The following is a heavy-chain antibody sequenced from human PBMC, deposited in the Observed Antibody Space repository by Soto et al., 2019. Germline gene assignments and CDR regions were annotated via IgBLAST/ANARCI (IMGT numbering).Heavy chain of an antibody. Sequence: GGSLRLSCAASGFTFSSYWMSWVRQAPGKGLEWVANIKQDGSEKYYVDSVKGRFTISRDNAKNSLYLQMNSLRAEDTAVYYWARGIIGYCSRTSCLDVCDIWGKGTLVPVSS. CDR2: IKQDGSEK. V-gene: IGHV3-7*04. D-gene: IGHD2-2*01. CDR3: ARGIIGYCSRTSCLDVCDI. CDR1: GFTFSSYW. J-gene: IGHJ3*02.